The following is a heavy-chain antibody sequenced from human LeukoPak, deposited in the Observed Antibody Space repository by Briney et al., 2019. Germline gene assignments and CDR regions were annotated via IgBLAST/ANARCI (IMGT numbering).Heavy chain of an antibody. Sequence: GGSLRLSCAASGFIFTRYAMTWVRQAPGKGLEWVSVVSGSGDNTNYADSVKGRFTISRDNSKNTLFLQMNSLRTEDTAVYFCARWGNDYSQFDSWGQGTLVTVS. V-gene: IGHV3-23*01. CDR2: VSGSGDNT. CDR3: ARWGNDYSQFDS. D-gene: IGHD4-11*01. J-gene: IGHJ4*02. CDR1: GFIFTRYA.